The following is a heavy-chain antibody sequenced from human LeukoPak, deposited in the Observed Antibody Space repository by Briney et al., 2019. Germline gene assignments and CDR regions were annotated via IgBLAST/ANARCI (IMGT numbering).Heavy chain of an antibody. CDR2: ISGSGGST. D-gene: IGHD2-2*01. CDR3: AKDHAVVVPAAFE. CDR1: GFTFDDYG. V-gene: IGHV3-23*01. J-gene: IGHJ4*02. Sequence: GGSLRLSCAASGFTFDDYGMSWVRQAPGKGLEWVSGISGSGGSTYYADSVKGRFTISRDNSKNTLYLQMNSLRAEDTAVYYCAKDHAVVVPAAFEWGQGTLVTVSS.